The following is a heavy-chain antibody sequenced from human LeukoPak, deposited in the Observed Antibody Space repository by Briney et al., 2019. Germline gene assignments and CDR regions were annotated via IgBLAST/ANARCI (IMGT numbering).Heavy chain of an antibody. CDR2: INWNGGST. D-gene: IGHD3-22*01. CDR3: ARDYDSSGYSDAFDI. J-gene: IGHJ3*02. CDR1: GFTFDDYG. V-gene: IGHV3-20*04. Sequence: GGALRLSCAASGFTFDDYGMSWVRQAPGKGLEWVSGINWNGGSTGYADSVKGRFTISRDNAKNSLYLQMNSPRAEDTALYYCARDYDSSGYSDAFDIWGQGTMVTVPS.